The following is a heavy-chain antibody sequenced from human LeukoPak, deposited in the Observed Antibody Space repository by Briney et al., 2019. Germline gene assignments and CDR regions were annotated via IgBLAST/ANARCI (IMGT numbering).Heavy chain of an antibody. CDR2: INHSGST. D-gene: IGHD2-8*02. J-gene: IGHJ5*02. Sequence: TSETLSITCAVYGGSFSGYYWSWIRQPPGKGLEWIGEINHSGSTNYNPSLKSRVTISVDTSKNQFSLKLSSVTAADTAVYYCARGYRWRSLNWFDPWGQGTLVTVSS. CDR3: ARGYRWRSLNWFDP. CDR1: GGSFSGYY. V-gene: IGHV4-34*01.